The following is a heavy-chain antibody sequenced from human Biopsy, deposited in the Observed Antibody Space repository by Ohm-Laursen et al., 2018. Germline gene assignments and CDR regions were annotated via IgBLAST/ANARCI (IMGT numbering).Heavy chain of an antibody. Sequence: SLRLSCAASGFTFDDYALHWVRQAPGKGLEWVSGISWNSGNIGYADSVKGRFTISRDNAKNSVYLQMNSLRAEDTALYYCTKVLIPAGTDVWGQGTTVTVSS. CDR3: TKVLIPAGTDV. J-gene: IGHJ6*02. CDR1: GFTFDDYA. D-gene: IGHD3-9*01. V-gene: IGHV3-9*01. CDR2: ISWNSGNI.